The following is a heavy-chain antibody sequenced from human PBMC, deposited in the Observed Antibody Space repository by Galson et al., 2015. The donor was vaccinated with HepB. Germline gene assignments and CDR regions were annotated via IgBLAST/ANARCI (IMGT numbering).Heavy chain of an antibody. Sequence: SETLSLTCTVSGGSISSSSYYWGWIRQPPGKGLEWIGSIYYRGSTYYNPSLKSRVTISVDTSKNQFSLKLSSVTAADTAVYYCARHQYSGRGYFDYWGQRTLVTVSS. J-gene: IGHJ4*02. V-gene: IGHV4-39*01. CDR2: IYYRGST. D-gene: IGHD1-26*01. CDR1: GGSISSSSYY. CDR3: ARHQYSGRGYFDY.